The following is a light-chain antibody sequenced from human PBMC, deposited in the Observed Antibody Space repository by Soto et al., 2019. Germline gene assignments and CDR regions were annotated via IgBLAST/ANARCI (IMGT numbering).Light chain of an antibody. V-gene: IGKV3-20*01. CDR2: GAS. CDR1: QSISIY. Sequence: EIVLTHSPATLSLSPGERATLSCSASQSISIYLAWYQRKPGQAPSLLIYGASSRATGIPDRFSGSGSGTEFTLTVDRLEPEDFAVYYCHQYGSSPQTFGRGTKVDIK. J-gene: IGKJ1*01. CDR3: HQYGSSPQT.